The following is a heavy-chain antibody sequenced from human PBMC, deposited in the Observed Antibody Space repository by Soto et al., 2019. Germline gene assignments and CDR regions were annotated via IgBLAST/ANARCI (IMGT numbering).Heavy chain of an antibody. CDR3: APGYSSPYFDY. V-gene: IGHV3-7*03. D-gene: IGHD6-13*01. J-gene: IGHJ4*02. Sequence: GGSLRLSCAASGFTFSSYWMSWVRQAPGKGLEWVANIKQDGSEKYYVDSVKGRSTISRDNAKNSLYLQMNSLRAEDTAVYYCAPGYSSPYFDYWGQGTLVTVSS. CDR1: GFTFSSYW. CDR2: IKQDGSEK.